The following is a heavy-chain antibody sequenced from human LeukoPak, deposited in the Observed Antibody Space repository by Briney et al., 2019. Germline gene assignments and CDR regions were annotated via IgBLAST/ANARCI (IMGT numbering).Heavy chain of an antibody. D-gene: IGHD4-17*01. CDR3: ARVEPRTRVAVTTALPFDY. V-gene: IGHV3-33*01. J-gene: IGHJ4*02. CDR2: IWYDGSNK. CDR1: GFTFNGFG. Sequence: PGGSLRLSCATSGFTFNGFGMHWVRQAPGKGLEWVAVIWYDGSNKDYADSVKGRFTISTDNSKNTLYLQMSGLRAEDTAVYYCARVEPRTRVAVTTALPFDYWGQGTLVTVSS.